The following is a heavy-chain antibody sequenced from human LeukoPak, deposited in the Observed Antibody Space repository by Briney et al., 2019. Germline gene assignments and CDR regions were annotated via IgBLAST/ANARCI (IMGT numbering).Heavy chain of an antibody. CDR1: GYSFTSYW. V-gene: IGHV5-10-1*01. CDR3: ARLDRASYSMDV. Sequence: GESLKISCKGSGYSFTSYWISWVRQMPGKGLEWMGRIDPSDSYTDYSPSFQGHVTISADKSISTAYLQWSSLKASDTAMYYCARLDRASYSMDVWGKGTTVTVSS. D-gene: IGHD1-14*01. CDR2: IDPSDSYT. J-gene: IGHJ6*04.